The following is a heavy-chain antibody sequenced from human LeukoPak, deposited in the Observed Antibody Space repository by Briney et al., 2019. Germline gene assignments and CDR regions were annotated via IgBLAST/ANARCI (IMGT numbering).Heavy chain of an antibody. CDR1: GFTFSSYG. Sequence: GGSLRLSCAASGFTFSSYGMHWVRQAPGKGLEWVAVISYDGSDKYYADSVKGRFTISRDNSKNTLYLQMNSLRAEDTAVYYCARGGRAEYYDYVWGSYRHDAFDIWGQGTMVTVSS. D-gene: IGHD3-16*02. CDR3: ARGGRAEYYDYVWGSYRHDAFDI. V-gene: IGHV3-30*03. CDR2: ISYDGSDK. J-gene: IGHJ3*02.